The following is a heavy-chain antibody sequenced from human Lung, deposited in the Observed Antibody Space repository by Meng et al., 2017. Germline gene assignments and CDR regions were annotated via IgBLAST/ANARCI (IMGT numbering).Heavy chain of an antibody. V-gene: IGHV1-2*06. CDR3: ARDEDISAAGKLFGDY. D-gene: IGHD6-13*01. CDR1: GYNFPDYY. CDR2: IDPKSGDT. J-gene: IGHJ4*02. Sequence: QVQLVQYGAGVKKPGASVKVSCRPSGYNFPDYYIHWVRRAPGQGLEWMGRIDPKSGDTHYAQRFQGRVTMTGDTSISTAYMELSGLRSDDTAMYYCARDEDISAAGKLFGDYWGQGTLVTVSS.